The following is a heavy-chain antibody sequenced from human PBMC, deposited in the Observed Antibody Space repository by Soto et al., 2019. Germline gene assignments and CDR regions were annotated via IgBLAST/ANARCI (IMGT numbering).Heavy chain of an antibody. J-gene: IGHJ6*02. Sequence: ASVKVSCKASGYTFTGYFMHWVRQAPGQGLEWMGWINPNSGATKYAQKFQGRVTLSRDTSIRTAYMELSGLISEDTAVYYCSIDSSGYYSTDLGYYYYGMDVWGQGTTVTVSS. CDR2: INPNSGAT. V-gene: IGHV1-2*02. CDR1: GYTFTGYF. D-gene: IGHD3-22*01. CDR3: SIDSSGYYSTDLGYYYYGMDV.